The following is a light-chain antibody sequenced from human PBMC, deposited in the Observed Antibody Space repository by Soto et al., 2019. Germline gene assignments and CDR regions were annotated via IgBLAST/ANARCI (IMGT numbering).Light chain of an antibody. CDR3: SSYTGSTTYV. CDR2: DVS. Sequence: QSALTQPASVSGSPGQSITISCTGTSSDVGGFDYVSWFQQHPGKAPKLMIYDVSNRPSGVSNRFSGSKSGNTASLTISGLQAEDEADYYCSSYTGSTTYVFGTGTKLTVL. CDR1: SSDVGGFDY. V-gene: IGLV2-14*01. J-gene: IGLJ1*01.